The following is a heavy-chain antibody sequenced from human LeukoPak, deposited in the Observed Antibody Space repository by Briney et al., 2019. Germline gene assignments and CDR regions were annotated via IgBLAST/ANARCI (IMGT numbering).Heavy chain of an antibody. V-gene: IGHV3-30*18. D-gene: IGHD6-13*01. Sequence: GRSLRLSCAASGFTFSSYGMHWVRQAPGKGLEWVAVISYDGSNKYYADSVKGRFTISRDNSKNTLYLQMNSLRAEDTAVYYCAKDFYSSSWLFDYWGQGTLVTVSS. CDR1: GFTFSSYG. CDR3: AKDFYSSSWLFDY. J-gene: IGHJ4*02. CDR2: ISYDGSNK.